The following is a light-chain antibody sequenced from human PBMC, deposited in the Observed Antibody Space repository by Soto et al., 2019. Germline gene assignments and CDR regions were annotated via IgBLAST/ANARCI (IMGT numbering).Light chain of an antibody. CDR2: DDS. V-gene: IGKV1-5*01. CDR3: QQFAISTT. Sequence: IQITQSPSTLSASFGYRVTIPCRASHNIERWMAWYQQKPGKAPSLRILDDSTLHSGVPSRFSGSGSGTDFTLIISSLQPDDFATYYCQQFAISTTFGQGTKVEIK. CDR1: HNIERW. J-gene: IGKJ1*01.